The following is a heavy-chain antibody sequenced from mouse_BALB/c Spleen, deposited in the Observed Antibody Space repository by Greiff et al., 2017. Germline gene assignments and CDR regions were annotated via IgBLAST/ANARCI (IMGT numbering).Heavy chain of an antibody. CDR3: ARRTVVPDYAMDY. CDR1: GFNIKDTY. V-gene: IGHV14-3*02. CDR2: IDPANGNT. Sequence: EVQLQQSGAELVKPGASVKLSCTASGFNIKDTYMHWVKQRPEQGLEWIGRIDPANGNTKYDPKFQGKATITADTSSNTAYLQLSSLTSEDTAVYYCARRTVVPDYAMDYWGQGTSVTVSS. D-gene: IGHD1-1*01. J-gene: IGHJ4*01.